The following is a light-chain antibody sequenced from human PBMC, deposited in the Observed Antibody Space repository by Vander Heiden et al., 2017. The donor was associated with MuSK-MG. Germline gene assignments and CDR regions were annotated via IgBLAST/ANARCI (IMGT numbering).Light chain of an antibody. Sequence: EIVLTPSPDILSSSPGDRATLSCSASQSITSDYLAWYRQKPGQAPRLLIYGASFRATGIPDRFSGSGSGRDFTLTIDRLEPEDFAMYYCQQYGSSPVTFGGGTKVAIK. J-gene: IGKJ4*01. V-gene: IGKV3-20*01. CDR3: QQYGSSPVT. CDR2: GAS. CDR1: QSITSDY.